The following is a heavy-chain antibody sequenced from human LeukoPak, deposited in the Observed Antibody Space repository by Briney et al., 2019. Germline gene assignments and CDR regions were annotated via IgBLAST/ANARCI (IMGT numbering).Heavy chain of an antibody. J-gene: IGHJ6*03. CDR1: GFIFSGYS. Sequence: GGSLRLSCAASGFIFSGYSMNWVRQAPGKGLEWVSSISSSSSSIYYADSVKGRFTISRDNAKNSLYLQMNSLRAEDTAVYYCASSSLYYYYYYMDVWGKGTTVTVSS. CDR2: ISSSSSSI. V-gene: IGHV3-21*01. D-gene: IGHD6-6*01. CDR3: ASSSLYYYYYYMDV.